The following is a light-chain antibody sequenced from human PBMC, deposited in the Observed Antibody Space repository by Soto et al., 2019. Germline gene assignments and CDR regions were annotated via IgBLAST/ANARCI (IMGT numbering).Light chain of an antibody. Sequence: EIGMTQSPATLSVSPGERATLSCRASQSVSSTLAWYQQKPGQAPRLLIYGASTRATDIPATFSGSGSGTEFTLTINSLQSEDFAVYYCQQYKDWPLTFGQGTKVEIK. J-gene: IGKJ1*01. V-gene: IGKV3-15*01. CDR1: QSVSST. CDR3: QQYKDWPLT. CDR2: GAS.